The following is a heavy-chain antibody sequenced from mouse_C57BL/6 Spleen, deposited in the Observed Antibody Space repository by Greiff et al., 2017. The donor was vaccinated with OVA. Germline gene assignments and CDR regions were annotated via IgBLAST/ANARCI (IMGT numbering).Heavy chain of an antibody. Sequence: QVQLKQPGPELVKPGASVKISCKASGYAFSSSWMNWVKQRPGQGLEWIGRIYPGDGDTNYNGKFKGKATLTADKSSSTAYMQLSSLTSEDSAVYFCTSEDYGDYWGQGTTLTVSS. V-gene: IGHV1-82*01. CDR3: TSEDYGDY. J-gene: IGHJ2*01. CDR1: GYAFSSSW. D-gene: IGHD2-4*01. CDR2: IYPGDGDT.